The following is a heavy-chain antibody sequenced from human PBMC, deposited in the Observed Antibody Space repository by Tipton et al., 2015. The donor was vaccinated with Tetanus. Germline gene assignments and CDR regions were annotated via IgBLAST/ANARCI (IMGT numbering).Heavy chain of an antibody. CDR1: GGSITSDNHY. CDR2: IYYSGST. V-gene: IGHV4-31*11. D-gene: IGHD6-6*01. J-gene: IGHJ5*02. Sequence: TLSLTCAVSGGSITSDNHYWSWIRQPPGKGPEWIGYIYYSGSTYYNPSLQSRVSMSVDTSKNQFFLNLTSVTAADTATYYCARDQGGGRVVRLNWFDPWGQGTLVTVSS. CDR3: ARDQGGGRVVRLNWFDP.